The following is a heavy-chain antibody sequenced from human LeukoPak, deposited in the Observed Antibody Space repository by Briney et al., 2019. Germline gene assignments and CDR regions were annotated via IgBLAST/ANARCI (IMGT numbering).Heavy chain of an antibody. CDR3: ATGIAAAGTVY. CDR2: ISSSSTYI. Sequence: GGSLRLSCAASGFTFSSYSMNWVRQAPGKGLEWVSSISSSSTYIYYADSVKGRFTISRDNAKNSLYLQMNSLRAEDTAVYYCATGIAAAGTVYWGQGTLVTVSS. J-gene: IGHJ4*02. CDR1: GFTFSSYS. V-gene: IGHV3-21*01. D-gene: IGHD6-13*01.